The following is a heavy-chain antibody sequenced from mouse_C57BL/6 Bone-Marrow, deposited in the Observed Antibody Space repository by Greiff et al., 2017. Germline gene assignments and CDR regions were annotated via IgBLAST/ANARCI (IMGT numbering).Heavy chain of an antibody. CDR1: GYAFSSSW. CDR2: IDPGDGDT. D-gene: IGHD1-1*01. CDR3: AGMEYYYGSSYY. V-gene: IGHV1-82*01. Sequence: QVQLQQSGPELVKPGASVKISCKASGYAFSSSWMNWVKQRPGKGLEWIGRIDPGDGDTNYNGKFKGKATLTADKSSSTAYMQLSSLPSEDSAVCFCAGMEYYYGSSYYWGQGTPLTVSS. J-gene: IGHJ2*01.